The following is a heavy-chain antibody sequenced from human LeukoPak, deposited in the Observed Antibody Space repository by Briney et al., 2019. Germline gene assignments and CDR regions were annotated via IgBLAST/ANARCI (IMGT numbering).Heavy chain of an antibody. CDR2: IYTSGST. Sequence: SSETLSLTCTVSGGSISSYYWSWIRQSAGKGLEWIGRIYTSGSTHYNPSLKSRVTMSVDTSKNQFSLKLSSVTAADTAVYYCARTRTENTLWGDYYYYYMDVWGKGTTVTVSS. CDR3: ARTRTENTLWGDYYYYYMDV. V-gene: IGHV4-4*07. CDR1: GGSISSYY. D-gene: IGHD3-16*01. J-gene: IGHJ6*03.